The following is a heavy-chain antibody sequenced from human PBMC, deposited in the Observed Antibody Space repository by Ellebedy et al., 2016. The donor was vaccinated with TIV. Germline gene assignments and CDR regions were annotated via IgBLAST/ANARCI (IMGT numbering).Heavy chain of an antibody. Sequence: SQTLSLTCVISGDSVSINSGGWNWIRQSPERGLEWLGRTYYRSKWYNDYAVSVKSRITINPDTSKNQISLQLDSVTPEDTAVYYCAKGWLRGWFDPWGQGTLVTVSS. V-gene: IGHV6-1*01. CDR3: AKGWLRGWFDP. CDR1: GDSVSINSGG. CDR2: TYYRSKWYN. D-gene: IGHD5-12*01. J-gene: IGHJ5*02.